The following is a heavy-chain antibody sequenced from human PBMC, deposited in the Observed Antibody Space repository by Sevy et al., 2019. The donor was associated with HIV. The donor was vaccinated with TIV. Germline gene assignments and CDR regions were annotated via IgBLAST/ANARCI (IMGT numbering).Heavy chain of an antibody. CDR3: ARGKVAAAGTGVY. J-gene: IGHJ4*02. CDR1: GFTFSSYW. D-gene: IGHD6-13*01. Sequence: GGSLRLSCAASGFTFSSYWMSWVRQAPGKGLEWVANIKQDGSEKYYVDSVKGRFTISRDNARNSLYLQMNSLRAEDTAVYYCARGKVAAAGTGVYWGQGTLVTVSS. V-gene: IGHV3-7*01. CDR2: IKQDGSEK.